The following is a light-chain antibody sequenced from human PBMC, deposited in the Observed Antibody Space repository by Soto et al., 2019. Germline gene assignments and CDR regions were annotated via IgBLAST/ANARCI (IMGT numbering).Light chain of an antibody. CDR1: SSDVGGYNY. J-gene: IGLJ1*01. V-gene: IGLV2-14*03. CDR3: SSYTSSSLHV. CDR2: DVS. Sequence: SLLTQPASVSGSPGQWITISCPGTSSDVGGYNYVSWYQQHPGKAPKLMIYDVSNRPSGVSNCFSGSKSGNTASLTISGLQAEDEADYYCSSYTSSSLHVFGTGTKVTVL.